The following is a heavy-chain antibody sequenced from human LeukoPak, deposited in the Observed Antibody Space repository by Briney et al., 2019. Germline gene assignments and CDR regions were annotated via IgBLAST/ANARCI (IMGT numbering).Heavy chain of an antibody. D-gene: IGHD2-2*01. CDR1: GYTFTGYY. CDR3: ARGGIHCSSTSCHPYYFDY. J-gene: IGHJ4*02. V-gene: IGHV1-2*02. CDR2: INPNSGGT. Sequence: ASVKVSCKASGYTFTGYYMHWVRQAPGQGLEWMGWINPNSGGTNYAQKFQGRVTMARDTSISTAYMELSRLRSDDTAVYYCARGGIHCSSTSCHPYYFDYWGQGTLVTVSS.